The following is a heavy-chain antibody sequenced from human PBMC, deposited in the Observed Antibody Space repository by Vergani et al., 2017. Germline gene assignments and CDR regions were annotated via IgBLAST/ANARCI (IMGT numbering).Heavy chain of an antibody. J-gene: IGHJ5*02. CDR2: LNPTTGHT. D-gene: IGHD2-21*01. CDR1: GSIFKNYY. CDR3: ARSIGYCAGATCRAYYFDH. V-gene: IGHV1-46*02. Sequence: VQLVQSGAEVRKPGASVTVSCTASGSIFKNYYIHWLRQAPGQAFEWMGILNPTTGHTTSAQKFMGRVDMTRDPSTDTSTRTVQMTLRSLRSEDTAVYYCARSIGYCAGATCRAYYFDHWGQGTRVTVSS.